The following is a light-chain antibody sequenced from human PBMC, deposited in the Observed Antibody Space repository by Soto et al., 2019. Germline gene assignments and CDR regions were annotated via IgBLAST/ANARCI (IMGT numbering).Light chain of an antibody. CDR2: GAS. Sequence: DVQMTQSPSTLSASIGDRVTITCRARQSISSWVAWYQQKPGKAPQLLISGASVLQGGVPSRFSGSGSGTEFTLAISSLQPDDFATYYCQQYNSYSTFGGGTKVEIK. J-gene: IGKJ4*01. V-gene: IGKV1-5*01. CDR3: QQYNSYST. CDR1: QSISSW.